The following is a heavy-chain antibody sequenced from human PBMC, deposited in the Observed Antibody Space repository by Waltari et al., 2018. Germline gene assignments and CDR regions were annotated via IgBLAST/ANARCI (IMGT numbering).Heavy chain of an antibody. CDR1: GFTFSSYG. CDR2: IWYDGSNK. V-gene: IGHV3-30*18. J-gene: IGHJ5*01. CDR3: AKETTSGWFDY. Sequence: QVQLVESGGGVVQPGRSLRLSCAASGFTFSSYGMHWVRKAPGKGLEWVAVIWYDGSNKYYADSVKGRFTISRDNSKNTLYLQMNSLRAEDTAMYYCAKETTSGWFDYWGQGTLVTVSS. D-gene: IGHD6-19*01.